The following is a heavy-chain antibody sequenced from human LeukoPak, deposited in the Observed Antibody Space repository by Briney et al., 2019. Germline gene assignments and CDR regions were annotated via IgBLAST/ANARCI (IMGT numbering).Heavy chain of an antibody. CDR1: GYAFTGYY. CDR3: ARGYCSGGSCYSVENWFDP. CDR2: INPNSGGT. J-gene: IGHJ5*02. D-gene: IGHD2-15*01. Sequence: ASVKVSCKAAGYAFTGYYMFWVRQAPGQGLEWMGRINPNSGGTNYAQKFQGRVTMTRDTSISTAYMELSRLRSDDTAVYYCARGYCSGGSCYSVENWFDPWGQGTLVTVSS. V-gene: IGHV1-2*06.